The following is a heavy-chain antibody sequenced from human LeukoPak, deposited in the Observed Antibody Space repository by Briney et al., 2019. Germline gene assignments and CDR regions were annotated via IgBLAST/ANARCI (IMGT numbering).Heavy chain of an antibody. D-gene: IGHD3-3*01. CDR2: IYPGDSDT. CDR1: GYGFTSYW. V-gene: IGHV5-51*01. Sequence: GESLKISCKGSGYGFTSYWIGWVRQMPGKGLEWMGIIYPGDSDTRYSPSFQGQVTISADKSISTAYLQWSSLKASDTAMYYCARVRLRFLEWFPFDPWGQGTLVTVSS. J-gene: IGHJ5*02. CDR3: ARVRLRFLEWFPFDP.